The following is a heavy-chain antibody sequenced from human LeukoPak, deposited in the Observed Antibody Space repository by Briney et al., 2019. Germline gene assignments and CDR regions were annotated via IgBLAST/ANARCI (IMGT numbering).Heavy chain of an antibody. CDR1: GFIVSRNY. J-gene: IGHJ3*01. V-gene: IGHV3-53*01. CDR3: ARGRDSVFEPDAFDV. CDR2: IYTSGST. Sequence: GGSLRFYCAASGFIVSRNYMSWVRQAPGKGLEWLSVIYTSGSTFYADSVKGRFTISRDISKNTLYFQMNSLRAEDTAVYYCARGRDSVFEPDAFDVWGQGTMVTVSS. D-gene: IGHD2-15*01.